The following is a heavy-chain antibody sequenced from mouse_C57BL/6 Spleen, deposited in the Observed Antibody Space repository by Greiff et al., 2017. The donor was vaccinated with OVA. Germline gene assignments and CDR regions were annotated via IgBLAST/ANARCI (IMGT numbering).Heavy chain of an antibody. Sequence: VKLVESGPGLVAPSQSLSITCTVSGFSLTSYGVSWVRQPPGKGLEWLGVIWGDGSTNYHSALISRLSISKDNSKSQVFLKLNSLQTDDTATYYCAKPGINDYGGWGAMDYWGQGTSVTVSS. J-gene: IGHJ4*01. CDR1: GFSLTSYG. CDR3: AKPGINDYGGWGAMDY. V-gene: IGHV2-3*01. D-gene: IGHD2-4*01. CDR2: IWGDGST.